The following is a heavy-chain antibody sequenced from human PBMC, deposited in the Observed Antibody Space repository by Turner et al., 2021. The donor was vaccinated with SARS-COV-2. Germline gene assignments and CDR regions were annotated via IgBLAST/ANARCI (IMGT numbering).Heavy chain of an antibody. CDR3: ARGTYYYDSSVYSGTNWFDP. V-gene: IGHV3-21*01. Sequence: EVQLVESGGGLVKPGGSRRLSCAASGFTFSSYTMYVVRQAPGKGLEWFSSISSSSSYIYYADSVKGRCTISRDNAKNSLYLQMNSLRAEDTAVYYCARGTYYYDSSVYSGTNWFDPWGQGTLVTVSS. J-gene: IGHJ5*02. CDR1: GFTFSSYT. D-gene: IGHD3-22*01. CDR2: ISSSSSYI.